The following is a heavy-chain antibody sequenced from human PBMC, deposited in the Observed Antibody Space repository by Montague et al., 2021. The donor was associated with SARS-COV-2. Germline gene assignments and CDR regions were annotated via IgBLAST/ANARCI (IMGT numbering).Heavy chain of an antibody. Sequence: SLRLSCAASGFRFSDFAMTWVRQAPGKGLEWVSIMLSGGGRKYYGDSVKGRFTISRDNSKNTLYLQMNSLRADDTAIYYCAKTRSFYFAPPDVWGQGTRVAVSS. D-gene: IGHD6-13*01. CDR3: AKTRSFYFAPPDV. J-gene: IGHJ6*02. V-gene: IGHV3-23*03. CDR1: GFRFSDFA. CDR2: MLSGGGRK.